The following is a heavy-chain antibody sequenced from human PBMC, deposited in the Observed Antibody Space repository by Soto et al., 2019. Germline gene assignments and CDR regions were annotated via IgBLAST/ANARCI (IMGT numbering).Heavy chain of an antibody. Sequence: QVQLQESGPGLVKPSQTLSLTCTVSGGSISSGGYYWSWIRQHPGKGLEWIGYIYYSGSTYYNPSLKSRVNNTVDTSKNQLSPKLSSVTAADTAVYYCARCGYNGSYYFDYWGQGTLVTVSS. V-gene: IGHV4-31*03. D-gene: IGHD5-12*01. CDR2: IYYSGST. J-gene: IGHJ4*02. CDR3: ARCGYNGSYYFDY. CDR1: GGSISSGGYY.